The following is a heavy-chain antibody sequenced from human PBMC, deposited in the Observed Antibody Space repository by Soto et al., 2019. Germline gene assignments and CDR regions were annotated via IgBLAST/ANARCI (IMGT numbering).Heavy chain of an antibody. CDR1: GYTFTSYY. CDR3: ARDQQRVSSSWYGGGSSGYYGSGDY. D-gene: IGHD3-22*01. J-gene: IGHJ4*02. CDR2: INPSGGST. V-gene: IGHV1-46*01. Sequence: QVQLVQSGAEVKKPGASVKVSCKASGYTFTSYYMHWVRQAPGQGLEWMGIINPSGGSTSYAQKFQGRVTMTRDTSTSTVYMELSSLRSEDTAVYYCARDQQRVSSSWYGGGSSGYYGSGDYWGQGTLVTVSS.